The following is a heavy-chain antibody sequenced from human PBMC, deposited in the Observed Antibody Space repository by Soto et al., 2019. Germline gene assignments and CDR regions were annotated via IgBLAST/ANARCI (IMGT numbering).Heavy chain of an antibody. CDR2: IWYDGSNK. V-gene: IGHV3-33*01. J-gene: IGHJ4*02. D-gene: IGHD3-3*01. CDR3: ARDLVTIFGVAEALDY. CDR1: GFTFSSYG. Sequence: QVQLVESGGGVVQPGRSLRLSCAASGFTFSSYGMHWVRQAPGKGLEWVAVIWYDGSNKNYADSVNGRFTISRDNSKNTLYLQMNSLRAEDTAVYYCARDLVTIFGVAEALDYWGQGTLVPVSS.